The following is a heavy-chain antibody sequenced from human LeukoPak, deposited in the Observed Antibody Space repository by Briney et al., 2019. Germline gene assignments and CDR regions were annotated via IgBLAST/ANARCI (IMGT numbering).Heavy chain of an antibody. CDR3: AKGPGGSGWAIDY. J-gene: IGHJ4*02. CDR2: ISGSGGST. V-gene: IGHV3-23*01. CDR1: GFTFSDYD. Sequence: PGGSLRLSCAASGFTFSDYDMNWVRQAPGKGLEWVSAISGSGGSTYYADSVKGRFTISRDNSKNTLYLQMNSLRAEDTAGYYCAKGPGGSGWAIDYWGQGTLVTVSS. D-gene: IGHD6-19*01.